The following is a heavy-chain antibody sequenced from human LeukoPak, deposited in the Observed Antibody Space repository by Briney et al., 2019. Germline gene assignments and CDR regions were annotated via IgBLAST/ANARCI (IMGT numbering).Heavy chain of an antibody. J-gene: IGHJ4*02. CDR1: GFTFSSYA. Sequence: GGSLRLSCAASGFTFSSYAMSWVRQVPGKGLEWVANINEVGTKEDYVDSVRGRFTISRDNTKNTLYLQMNSLRAEDTALYYCATRESSMARTHWGQGTLVTVSS. CDR2: INEVGTKE. D-gene: IGHD3-10*01. V-gene: IGHV3-7*01. CDR3: ATRESSMARTH.